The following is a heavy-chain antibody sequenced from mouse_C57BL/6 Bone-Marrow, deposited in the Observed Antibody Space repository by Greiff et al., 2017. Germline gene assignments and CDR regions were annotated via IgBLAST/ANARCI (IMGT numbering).Heavy chain of an antibody. CDR1: GFTFSDYG. CDR2: ISSGSSTI. Sequence: EVKLVESGGGLVKPGGSLKLSCAASGFTFSDYGMHWVRQAPEKGLEWVAYISSGSSTIYYADTVKGRFTISRDNAKNTLFLQMTSLRSEDTAMYYCANARGYAMDYWGQGTSVTVSS. CDR3: ANARGYAMDY. V-gene: IGHV5-17*01. D-gene: IGHD3-1*01. J-gene: IGHJ4*01.